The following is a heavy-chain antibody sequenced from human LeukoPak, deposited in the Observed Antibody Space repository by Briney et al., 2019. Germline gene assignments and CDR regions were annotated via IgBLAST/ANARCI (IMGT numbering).Heavy chain of an antibody. V-gene: IGHV3-23*01. CDR2: ISRSGGST. CDR3: AKFRPITSVAGTIFHY. J-gene: IGHJ4*02. Sequence: GGSLRLSCAASGFTFSNYAMSWVRQAPGKGLEWVSAISRSGGSTYYADSVKGRFTISRDNSKNTLYLQMNSLRAEDTAVYYCAKFRPITSVAGTIFHYWGQGTLVTVSS. CDR1: GFTFSNYA. D-gene: IGHD6-19*01.